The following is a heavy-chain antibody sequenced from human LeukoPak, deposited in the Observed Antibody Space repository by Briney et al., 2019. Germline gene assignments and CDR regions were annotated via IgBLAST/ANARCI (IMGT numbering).Heavy chain of an antibody. J-gene: IGHJ5*02. CDR1: GFTFSSYW. CDR2: IKQDGSDK. D-gene: IGHD4-17*01. V-gene: IGHV3-7*01. CDR3: AKAGGYGDYGDL. Sequence: GGSLRLSCAASGFTFSSYWMSWVRQAPGKGLEWVANIKQDGSDKYYVDSMKGRFTISRDNSKNTLYLQMNSLRAEDTAVYYCAKAGGYGDYGDLWGQGTLVTVSS.